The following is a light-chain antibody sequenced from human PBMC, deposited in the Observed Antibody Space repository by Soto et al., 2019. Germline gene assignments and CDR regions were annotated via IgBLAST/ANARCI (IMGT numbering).Light chain of an antibody. CDR2: YDD. CDR3: AAWDDSLNGWV. CDR1: SSNIGNNA. V-gene: IGLV1-36*01. J-gene: IGLJ3*02. Sequence: QSVLTQPPSVSEAPRQRVTISCSGSSSNIGNNAVNWYRQLPGKAPKLLIYYDDLLPSGVSDRFSGSKSGTSASLAISGLQSEDEADYYCAAWDDSLNGWVFGGWTKVTVL.